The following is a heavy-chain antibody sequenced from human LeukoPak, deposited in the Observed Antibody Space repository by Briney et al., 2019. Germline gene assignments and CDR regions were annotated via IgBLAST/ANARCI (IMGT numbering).Heavy chain of an antibody. Sequence: GGSLRLSCAASGFTVSSNYMSWVRQAPGKGLKWVSVIYSGGSTYYADSVKGRFTISRDNAKNSLYLQMNSLRAEDTAVYYCARDALYDSSGYYYEAVEYWGQGTLVTVSS. D-gene: IGHD3-22*01. V-gene: IGHV3-53*01. CDR1: GFTVSSNY. J-gene: IGHJ4*02. CDR2: IYSGGST. CDR3: ARDALYDSSGYYYEAVEY.